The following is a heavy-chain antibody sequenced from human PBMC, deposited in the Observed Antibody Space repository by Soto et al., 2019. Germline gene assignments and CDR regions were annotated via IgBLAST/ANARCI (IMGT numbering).Heavy chain of an antibody. D-gene: IGHD3-9*01. CDR3: ATFPYDILTGPKPNYYYYGMDV. Sequence: GGPLRLSCAASGFTFSSYAMSWVRQAPGKGLEWVSAISGSGGSTYYADSVKGRFTISRDNSKNTLYLQMNSLRAEDTAVYYCATFPYDILTGPKPNYYYYGMDVWGQGTTVTVSS. CDR2: ISGSGGST. V-gene: IGHV3-23*01. CDR1: GFTFSSYA. J-gene: IGHJ6*02.